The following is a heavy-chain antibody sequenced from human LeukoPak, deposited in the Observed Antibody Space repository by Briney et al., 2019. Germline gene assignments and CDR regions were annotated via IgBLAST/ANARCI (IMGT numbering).Heavy chain of an antibody. D-gene: IGHD3-10*01. Sequence: GGSLRLSCAAPGFTFSSYGMSWVRQAPGKGLEWVSAISGSGDSTFYADSVKGRFTISRDNSKNTLYMLMNSLRAEDTAVYYCAKTLPTFYGSGSYYKNPIDYWGQGTLVTVSS. J-gene: IGHJ4*02. CDR3: AKTLPTFYGSGSYYKNPIDY. V-gene: IGHV3-23*01. CDR2: ISGSGDST. CDR1: GFTFSSYG.